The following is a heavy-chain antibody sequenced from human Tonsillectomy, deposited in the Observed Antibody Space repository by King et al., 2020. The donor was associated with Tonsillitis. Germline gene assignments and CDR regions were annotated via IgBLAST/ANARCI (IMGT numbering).Heavy chain of an antibody. CDR2: IIPIFGTA. D-gene: IGHD5-18*01. CDR1: GGTFSSYA. V-gene: IGHV1-69*01. J-gene: IGHJ4*02. Sequence: VQLVESGAEVKKPGSSVKVSCKASGGTFSSYAISWVRQAPGQGPEWMGGIIPIFGTANYAQKFQGRVTITADESTSTAYMELSSLRSEDTAVYYCARDFPDDGYSYGAWYFDYWGQGTLVTVSS. CDR3: ARDFPDDGYSYGAWYFDY.